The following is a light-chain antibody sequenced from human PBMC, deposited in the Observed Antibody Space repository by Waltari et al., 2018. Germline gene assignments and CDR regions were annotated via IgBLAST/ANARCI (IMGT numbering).Light chain of an antibody. CDR2: GNS. CDR1: SSNIGAGYD. CDR3: QSYDSSLIWV. V-gene: IGLV1-40*01. J-gene: IGLJ3*02. Sequence: QSVLTQPPSVSGAPGQRVTISCTGSSSNIGAGYDVHWYQQLPGTAPKLLIYGNSNRPSGVPDRSSGSKSGTSASLAITGLQAEDEADYYCQSYDSSLIWVFGGGTKLTVL.